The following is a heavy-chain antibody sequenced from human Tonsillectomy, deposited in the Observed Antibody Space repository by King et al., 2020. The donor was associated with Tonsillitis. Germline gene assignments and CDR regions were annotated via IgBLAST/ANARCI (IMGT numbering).Heavy chain of an antibody. Sequence: QLQESGPGLVKPSQTLSLTCAVSGGSISSGGYSWSWIRQPPGKGLEWIGNIYYSGSTYYNPSFKSRVNISIDTSKNQFSLKLRSVTAADTAVYYCARAGWFGELSVSYFDYWGQGTPVTVSS. V-gene: IGHV4-30-4*07. CDR3: ARAGWFGELSVSYFDY. D-gene: IGHD3-10*01. CDR1: GGSISSGGYS. J-gene: IGHJ4*02. CDR2: IYYSGST.